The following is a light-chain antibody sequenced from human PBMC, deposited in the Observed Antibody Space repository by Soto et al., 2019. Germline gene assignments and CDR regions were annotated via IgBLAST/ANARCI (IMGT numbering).Light chain of an antibody. Sequence: DIQMTQSPSTLSASVGDRVTITCRASQSISSWLAWYQQKPGKAPKLLIYKASSLESGVPPRLSGSGSGTEFTLTISSLQPDEFATYYCQQYSSYSGFTFGPGTKVDIK. J-gene: IGKJ3*01. CDR1: QSISSW. V-gene: IGKV1-5*03. CDR2: KAS. CDR3: QQYSSYSGFT.